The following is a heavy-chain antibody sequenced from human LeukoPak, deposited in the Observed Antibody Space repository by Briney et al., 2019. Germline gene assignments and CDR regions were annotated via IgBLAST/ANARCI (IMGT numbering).Heavy chain of an antibody. V-gene: IGHV1-46*01. CDR2: INPIGGTT. J-gene: IGHJ4*02. D-gene: IGHD4-11*01. Sequence: ASVKVSCKASGYTFTSYYIHWVRQAPGQGLEWMGIINPIGGTTDYAQKSQGRVTMTRDTSTSTVYMELSSLRSEDTAVYYCARQQGLQNLNFDYWGQGTLVTVSS. CDR3: ARQQGLQNLNFDY. CDR1: GYTFTSYY.